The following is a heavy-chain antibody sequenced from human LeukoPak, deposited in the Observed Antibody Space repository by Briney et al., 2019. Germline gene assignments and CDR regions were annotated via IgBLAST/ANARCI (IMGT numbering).Heavy chain of an antibody. Sequence: ASVTVSCKASGYTFTSCYMHWVRQAPGQGLEWMGIINPSGGSTSYAQKFQGRVTMTRDTSTSTVYMELSSLRSEDTAVYYCARTQGFYLPPYDYWGQGTLVTVSS. CDR2: INPSGGST. D-gene: IGHD2/OR15-2a*01. CDR1: GYTFTSCY. J-gene: IGHJ4*02. CDR3: ARTQGFYLPPYDY. V-gene: IGHV1-46*01.